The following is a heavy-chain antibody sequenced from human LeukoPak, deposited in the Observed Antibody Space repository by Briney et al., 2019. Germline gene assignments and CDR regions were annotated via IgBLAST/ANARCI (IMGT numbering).Heavy chain of an antibody. J-gene: IGHJ5*02. D-gene: IGHD5-12*01. CDR1: GGSISGSSYY. Sequence: SETLSLTCTFSGGSISGSSYYWGWIRQPPGKGLDWIASIYYSGNTFYNPSLKSRVTISVDTSKNQFSLKLSSVTAADTAVYYCATHLGYGSFWFDPWGQGTLVTVSS. CDR2: IYYSGNT. CDR3: ATHLGYGSFWFDP. V-gene: IGHV4-39*07.